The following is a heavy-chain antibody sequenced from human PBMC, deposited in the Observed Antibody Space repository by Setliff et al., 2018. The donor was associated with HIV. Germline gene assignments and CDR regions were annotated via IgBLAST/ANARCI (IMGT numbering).Heavy chain of an antibody. D-gene: IGHD3-22*01. J-gene: IGHJ4*02. CDR3: ARVGTQENSVYRSLAH. V-gene: IGHV1-69*13. CDR1: GGTFSSYI. CDR2: IHPIFGTT. Sequence: GASVKVSCKASGGTFSSYITAWVRQAPGQGLEWMGGIHPIFGTTNYARDFIGRVSITADESTNTAYMELSSLRAEDTAVYYCARVGTQENSVYRSLAHWGQGTLVTVSS.